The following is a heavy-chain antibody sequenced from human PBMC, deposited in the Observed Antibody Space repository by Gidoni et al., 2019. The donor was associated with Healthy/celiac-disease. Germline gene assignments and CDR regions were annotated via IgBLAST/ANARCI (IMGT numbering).Heavy chain of an antibody. Sequence: QVQLVQSGAEVKKPAASVKVSCKASGYTFTGYYTPWVRQAPGQGLEWMGWINPNSGGTNYAQKFQGRVTMTRDTSISTAYMELSRLRSDDTAVYYCARDPQPNIVVVPAAYLRDGCWFDPWGQGTLVTVSS. J-gene: IGHJ5*02. CDR1: GYTFTGYY. D-gene: IGHD2-2*01. CDR3: ARDPQPNIVVVPAAYLRDGCWFDP. V-gene: IGHV1-2*02. CDR2: INPNSGGT.